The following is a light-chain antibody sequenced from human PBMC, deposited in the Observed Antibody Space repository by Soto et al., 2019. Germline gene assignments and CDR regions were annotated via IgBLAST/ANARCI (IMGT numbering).Light chain of an antibody. CDR2: TNN. CDR3: GAWDDSLNTVL. J-gene: IGLJ2*01. CDR1: SSNIGSNA. Sequence: QSVLTQPPSTSGTPGQRVTISCSGSSSNIGSNAVNWYQQLPGTAPKLLIYTNNQRPSGVPDRFSGSTSGTSASLAISGLQSEDEADYYCGAWDDSLNTVLFGGGTKITVL. V-gene: IGLV1-44*01.